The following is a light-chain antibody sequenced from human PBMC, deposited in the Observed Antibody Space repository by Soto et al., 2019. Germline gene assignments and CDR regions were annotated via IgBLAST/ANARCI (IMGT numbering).Light chain of an antibody. J-gene: IGKJ5*01. V-gene: IGKV1-33*01. CDR1: QDISNY. CDR3: QQYDNLPIT. CDR2: DAS. Sequence: DIQMTQSPSALSASVGDRVTITCQASQDISNYLNWYQRKPGKAPRLLIYDASNLETGVPPRFSGSGSGTDFTFTISSLQPEDIATYFCQQYDNLPITFGQGTRLEIK.